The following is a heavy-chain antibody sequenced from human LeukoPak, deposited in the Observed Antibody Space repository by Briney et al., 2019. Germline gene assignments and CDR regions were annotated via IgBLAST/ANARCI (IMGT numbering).Heavy chain of an antibody. J-gene: IGHJ4*02. CDR1: GFTFSSYW. D-gene: IGHD2-8*01. CDR2: IKQDGSEK. CDR3: ARDRGECTNGVCYYHDFDY. Sequence: GGSLRLSCAASGFTFSSYWMTWVRQAPGKGLEWVANIKQDGSEKYYVDSVKGRFTISRDDAKNSLSLHMNSLRAEDTAVYYCARDRGECTNGVCYYHDFDYWGQGTLVTVSS. V-gene: IGHV3-7*01.